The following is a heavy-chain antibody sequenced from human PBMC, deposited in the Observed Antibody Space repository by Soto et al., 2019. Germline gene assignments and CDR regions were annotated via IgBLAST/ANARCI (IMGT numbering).Heavy chain of an antibody. J-gene: IGHJ5*01. V-gene: IGHV4-39*01. CDR3: ARLIGNSWLDS. CDR2: IHYNGNT. CDR1: GGSISSSSYY. Sequence: SETLSLTCTVSGGSISSSSYYWGWIRQPPGRGLGWIGTIHYNGNTYYNPTLKSRVTVFLDTSKNQFSLKLDSVTAADTAVYYCARLIGNSWLDSWGQGTLVTVSS.